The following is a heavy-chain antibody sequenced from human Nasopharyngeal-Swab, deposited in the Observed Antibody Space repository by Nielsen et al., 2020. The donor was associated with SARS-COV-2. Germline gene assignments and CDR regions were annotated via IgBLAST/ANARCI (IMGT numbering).Heavy chain of an antibody. CDR2: LYYSGRT. CDR3: ARLGYGDSNWFDP. Sequence: WIRQPPGKGLEWIGSLYYSGRTYYNPSLKSRVTMSVDTSKNQFSLKLSSVTAADTAVYYCARLGYGDSNWFDPWGQGTLVTVSS. D-gene: IGHD4-17*01. V-gene: IGHV4-39*01. J-gene: IGHJ5*02.